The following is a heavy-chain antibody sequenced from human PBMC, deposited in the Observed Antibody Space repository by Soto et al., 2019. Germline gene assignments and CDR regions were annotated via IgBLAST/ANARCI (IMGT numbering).Heavy chain of an antibody. D-gene: IGHD3-16*01. CDR1: GFTFSNAW. Sequence: GGSLRLSCAASGFTFSNAWMSWVRQAPGKGLEWVGRIKSKTDGGTTDYAAPVKGRFTISRDDSKNTLYLQMNSLKTEDTAVYYCAKDSHWGIISPTHDYWGQGTLVTVS. CDR2: IKSKTDGGTT. V-gene: IGHV3-15*01. CDR3: AKDSHWGIISPTHDY. J-gene: IGHJ4*02.